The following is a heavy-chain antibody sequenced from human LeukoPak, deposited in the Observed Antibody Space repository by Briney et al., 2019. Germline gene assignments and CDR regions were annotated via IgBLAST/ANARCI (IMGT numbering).Heavy chain of an antibody. CDR1: GFTFSSYA. D-gene: IGHD3-3*01. CDR3: AKGNTIFGVVIPHDY. J-gene: IGHJ4*02. Sequence: GGSLRLSCAASGFTFSSYAMSWVRQAPGKGLEWVSGISGSGGSTYYADSVKGRFTISRDNSKNTLYLQMNSLRAEDTAVYYCAKGNTIFGVVIPHDYWGQGTLVTVSS. V-gene: IGHV3-23*01. CDR2: ISGSGGST.